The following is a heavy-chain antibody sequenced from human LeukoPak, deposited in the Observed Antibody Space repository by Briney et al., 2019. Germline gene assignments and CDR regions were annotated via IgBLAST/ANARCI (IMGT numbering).Heavy chain of an antibody. V-gene: IGHV3-23*01. Sequence: GGSLRLSCAASGFTFSNAWMSWVRQAPGSGLEWVSGITGSGGSTYYADSVKGRFTISRDNSKNTLYLQMNSLRAEDTAVYYCAKGNWGERLDWYFDLWGRGTLVTVSS. J-gene: IGHJ2*01. D-gene: IGHD1-26*01. CDR2: ITGSGGST. CDR3: AKGNWGERLDWYFDL. CDR1: GFTFSNAW.